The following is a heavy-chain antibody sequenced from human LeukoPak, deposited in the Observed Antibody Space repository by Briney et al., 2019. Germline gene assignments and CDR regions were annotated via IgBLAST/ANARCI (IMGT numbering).Heavy chain of an antibody. J-gene: IGHJ5*02. CDR3: AKDSGYDYVWGSYRYHNWFDP. CDR2: ISYDGSNK. Sequence: GGSLRLSCAAPGFTFSSYGMHWVRQAPGKGLEWVAVISYDGSNKYYADSVKGRFTISRDNSKNTLYLQMNSLRAEDTAVYYCAKDSGYDYVWGSYRYHNWFDPWGQGTLVTVSS. D-gene: IGHD3-16*02. CDR1: GFTFSSYG. V-gene: IGHV3-30*18.